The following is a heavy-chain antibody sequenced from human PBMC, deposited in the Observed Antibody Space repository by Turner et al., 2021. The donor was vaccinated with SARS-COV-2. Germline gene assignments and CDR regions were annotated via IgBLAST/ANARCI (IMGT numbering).Heavy chain of an antibody. J-gene: IGHJ4*02. V-gene: IGHV3-7*01. CDR3: ARLHTSSWYFDY. D-gene: IGHD6-13*01. CDR2: IKQDGSEK. Sequence: VQLLESGGGFVHLGGSLKLSCAASRFPFSSYWMSWVRKDPGKGLEWVANIKQDGSEKDYVDSVKGRFTSSRDNAKNALYLQMNSLRAEDTAVYYCARLHTSSWYFDYWGQGTLVTVSS. CDR1: RFPFSSYW.